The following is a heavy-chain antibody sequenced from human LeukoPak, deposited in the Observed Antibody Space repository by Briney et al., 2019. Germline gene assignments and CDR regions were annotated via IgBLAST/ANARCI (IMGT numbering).Heavy chain of an antibody. CDR1: GGSFSTYY. D-gene: IGHD3-10*01. CDR3: ARVEEGYGSGRRENYYYYYMDV. V-gene: IGHV4-59*01. CDR2: IYYSGST. J-gene: IGHJ6*03. Sequence: PSETLSLTCAVSGGSFSTYYWSWIRQPPGKGLEWIGYIYYSGSTNYNPSLKSRVTISVDTSKNQLSLKMSSVTAADTAVYYCARVEEGYGSGRRENYYYYYMDVWGKGTTVTISS.